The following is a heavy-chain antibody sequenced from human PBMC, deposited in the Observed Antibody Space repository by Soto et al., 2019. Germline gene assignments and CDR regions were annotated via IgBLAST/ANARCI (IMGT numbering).Heavy chain of an antibody. CDR1: GGSISSYY. CDR2: AYYSGST. D-gene: IGHD5-12*01. J-gene: IGHJ4*02. Sequence: QVQLQESGPGLVKPSETLSLICSVSGGSISSYYWSWIRQPPGKGLEWIGYAYYSGSTSYNPSLQSRVTISVDTSKNQFSLKLSSVTAADTAVYYCGRHAREGYNSAAYWGQGTLVTVSS. V-gene: IGHV4-59*08. CDR3: GRHAREGYNSAAY.